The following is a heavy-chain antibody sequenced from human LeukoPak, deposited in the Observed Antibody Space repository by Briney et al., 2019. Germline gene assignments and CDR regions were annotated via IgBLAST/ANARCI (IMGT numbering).Heavy chain of an antibody. D-gene: IGHD3-16*01. J-gene: IGHJ6*03. Sequence: GASVKVPCKASGYTFTGYYMHWVRQAPGQGLEWMGGIIPIFGTANYAQKFQGRVTITADESTSTAYMELSSLRSEDTAVYYCASRLSPYDYVGYYYMDVWGKGTTVTISS. V-gene: IGHV1-69*13. CDR3: ASRLSPYDYVGYYYMDV. CDR2: IIPIFGTA. CDR1: GYTFTGYY.